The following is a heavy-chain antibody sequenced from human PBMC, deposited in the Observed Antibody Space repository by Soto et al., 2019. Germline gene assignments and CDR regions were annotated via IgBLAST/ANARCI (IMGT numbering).Heavy chain of an antibody. CDR3: AKEGCTNGVCYSHYYYYMDV. D-gene: IGHD2-8*01. V-gene: IGHV3-30*18. Sequence: GGSLRLSCAASGFTFSSYGMHWVRQAPGKGLEWVAVISYDGSNKYYADSVKGRFTISRDNSKNTLYLQMNSLRAEDTAVYYCAKEGCTNGVCYSHYYYYMDVWGKGTTVTVSS. CDR1: GFTFSSYG. CDR2: ISYDGSNK. J-gene: IGHJ6*03.